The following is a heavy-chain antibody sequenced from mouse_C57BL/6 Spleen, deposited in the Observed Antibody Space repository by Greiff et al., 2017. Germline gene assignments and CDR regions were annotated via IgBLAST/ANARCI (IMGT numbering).Heavy chain of an antibody. CDR1: GYTFTSYW. CDR3: AIEGILRGGYAMDY. J-gene: IGHJ4*01. Sequence: VQLQQPGAELVKPGASVKVSCKASGYTFTSYWMHWVKQRPGQGLEWIGRIHPSDSDTNYNQKFKGKATLTVDKSSSTAYMRLSSLTSEDAAVYACAIEGILRGGYAMDYWGQGTSVPVSS. D-gene: IGHD1-1*01. CDR2: IHPSDSDT. V-gene: IGHV1-74*01.